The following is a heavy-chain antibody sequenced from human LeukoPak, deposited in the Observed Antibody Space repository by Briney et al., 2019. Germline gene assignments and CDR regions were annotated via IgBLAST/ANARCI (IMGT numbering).Heavy chain of an antibody. CDR3: AKTFLMIVVVGFFDY. V-gene: IGHV3-7*03. D-gene: IGHD3-22*01. Sequence: GGSLRLSCAASGITFSRYWMSWVRQAPGKGLEWVANINQDGSEKYFVDSVKGRFTISRDNAKNSLYLQMNSLRAEDTAVYYCAKTFLMIVVVGFFDYWGQGTLVTVSS. CDR1: GITFSRYW. CDR2: INQDGSEK. J-gene: IGHJ4*02.